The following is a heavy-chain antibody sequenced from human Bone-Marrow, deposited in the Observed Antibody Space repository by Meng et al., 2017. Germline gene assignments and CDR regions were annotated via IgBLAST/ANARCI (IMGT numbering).Heavy chain of an antibody. V-gene: IGHV4-61*08. D-gene: IGHD4-17*01. Sequence: SETLSLTCTVSGGSISSGGYYWSWIRQHPGKGLEWIGYIYYSGSTNYNPSLKSRVTISVDTSKNQFSLKLSSVTAADTAVYYCARDTTVTTREDDAFDIWGQGTMVTVSS. CDR2: IYYSGST. CDR3: ARDTTVTTREDDAFDI. J-gene: IGHJ3*02. CDR1: GGSISSGGYY.